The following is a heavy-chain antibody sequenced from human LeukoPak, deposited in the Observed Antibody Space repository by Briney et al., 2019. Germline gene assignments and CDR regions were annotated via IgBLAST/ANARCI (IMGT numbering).Heavy chain of an antibody. V-gene: IGHV1-46*01. D-gene: IGHD2-15*01. Sequence: ASVKVSCKASGYSFTNNYMHWVRQAPGQGLEWMGIINPSGGSTSYAQKFQGRVTMTRDTSTSTVYMELSSLRSEDTAVYYCARDSLDGGFDYWGQGTLVTVSS. J-gene: IGHJ4*02. CDR1: GYSFTNNY. CDR3: ARDSLDGGFDY. CDR2: INPSGGST.